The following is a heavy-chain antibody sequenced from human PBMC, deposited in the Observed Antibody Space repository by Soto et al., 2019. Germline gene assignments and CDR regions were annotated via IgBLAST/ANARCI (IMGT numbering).Heavy chain of an antibody. CDR1: GRPISSGGYY. D-gene: IGHD3-22*01. CDR3: ATTTYDSSGYYFDY. V-gene: IGHV4-31*02. J-gene: IGHJ4*02. Sequence: SPTLSLTXTVSGRPISSGGYYSSWIRQHPGKGLEWIGYIYYSGSTYYNPSLKSRVTISVDTSKNQFSLKLSSVTAADTAVYYCATTTYDSSGYYFDYWGQGTLVTVSS. CDR2: IYYSGST.